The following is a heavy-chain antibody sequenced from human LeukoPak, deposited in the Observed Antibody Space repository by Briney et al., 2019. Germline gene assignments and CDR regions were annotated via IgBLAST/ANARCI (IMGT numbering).Heavy chain of an antibody. V-gene: IGHV4-4*02. Sequence: SSGTLSLTCAVSGGSISSNWYSWVRQPPGKGLEWIGEIYHDGNTYYNPSLKSRVTISVDKSKNQFSVKLSSVTAADTAVYYCARAAAYNLDYWGQGTLVTVSS. J-gene: IGHJ4*02. CDR3: ARAAAYNLDY. D-gene: IGHD6-13*01. CDR2: IYHDGNT. CDR1: GGSISSNW.